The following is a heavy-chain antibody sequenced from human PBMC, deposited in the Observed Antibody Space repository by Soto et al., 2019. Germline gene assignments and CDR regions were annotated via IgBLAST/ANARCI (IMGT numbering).Heavy chain of an antibody. J-gene: IGHJ5*02. Sequence: SQTLSLTSAISGDSVSSNSAAWNWIRQSPSRGLEWLGRTYYRSKWYNDYAVSVKSRITINPDTSKNQFSLQLNSVTPEDTAVYYCAGTGTPGRRNNWFHPWGQGTRVTAS. V-gene: IGHV6-1*01. CDR2: TYYRSKWYN. CDR1: GDSVSSNSAA. CDR3: AGTGTPGRRNNWFHP. D-gene: IGHD1-1*01.